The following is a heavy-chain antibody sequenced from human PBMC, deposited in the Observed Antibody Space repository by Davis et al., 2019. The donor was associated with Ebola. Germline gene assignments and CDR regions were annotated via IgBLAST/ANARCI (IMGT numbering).Heavy chain of an antibody. CDR2: ISSSGTYR. V-gene: IGHV3-21*01. J-gene: IGHJ4*02. CDR1: GFTFSNYG. Sequence: GESLKISCEGSGFTFSNYGMSWVRQAPGKGLEWVSSISSSGTYREYADSVKGRFTISRDNSKNSVYLQMNSLRAEDTAVYYCANTKAYSSGFEDWGQGTAVTVSS. CDR3: ANTKAYSSGFED. D-gene: IGHD6-25*01.